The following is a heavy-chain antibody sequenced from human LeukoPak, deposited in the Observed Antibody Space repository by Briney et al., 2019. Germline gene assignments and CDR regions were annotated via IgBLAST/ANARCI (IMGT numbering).Heavy chain of an antibody. CDR3: ARAENYYDSSGYPPRFDY. Sequence: PSETLSLTCAVSGGSFSGYYWSWIRQPPGKGLEWVGEINHSGSTNYNPSLKSRVTISVDTSKNQFSLKLSSVTAADTAVYYCARAENYYDSSGYPPRFDYWGQGTLVTVSS. CDR2: INHSGST. J-gene: IGHJ4*02. D-gene: IGHD3-22*01. CDR1: GGSFSGYY. V-gene: IGHV4-34*01.